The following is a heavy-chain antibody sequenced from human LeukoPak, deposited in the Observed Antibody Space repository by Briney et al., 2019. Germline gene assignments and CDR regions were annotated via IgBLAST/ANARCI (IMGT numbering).Heavy chain of an antibody. CDR1: GFTFSGHF. CDR2: ISINGDKT. Sequence: PGGSLRLYGSASGFTFSGHFMHWVRQAPGKGLEYVSSISINGDKTYYAESVKGRFTISRDNSKNTLYLQLSSLRVEDTAVYYCIKDRIGTWSFDHWGQGTLLTVSS. J-gene: IGHJ4*02. D-gene: IGHD1-26*01. CDR3: IKDRIGTWSFDH. V-gene: IGHV3-64D*06.